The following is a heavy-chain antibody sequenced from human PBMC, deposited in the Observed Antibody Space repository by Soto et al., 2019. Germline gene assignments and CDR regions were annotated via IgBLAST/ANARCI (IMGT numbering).Heavy chain of an antibody. Sequence: SETLSLTCSVSGDSISNLDYFWAWIRQPPGQALEYIGYIYKSATTYYNPSFESRVAITVDTSKSQFSLNVTSVTAADTAVYFCARGRYCLTGRCFPNWFDSWGQGALVTVSS. CDR2: IYKSATT. V-gene: IGHV4-30-4*01. D-gene: IGHD7-27*01. CDR3: ARGRYCLTGRCFPNWFDS. CDR1: GDSISNLDYF. J-gene: IGHJ5*01.